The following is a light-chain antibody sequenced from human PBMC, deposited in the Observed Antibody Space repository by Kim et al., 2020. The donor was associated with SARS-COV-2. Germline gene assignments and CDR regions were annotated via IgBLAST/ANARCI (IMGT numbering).Light chain of an antibody. Sequence: DIVMTQSPDSLAVSLGERATINCKSSQSILSSSNNRNYLAWYQHKPRQPPKLLVFLASTRESGVPDRFSGSGSGTDFTLTISSLQAEDVAVYYCQQYYNTPYTFGQGTKLEIK. J-gene: IGKJ2*01. CDR1: QSILSSSNNRNY. CDR2: LAS. CDR3: QQYYNTPYT. V-gene: IGKV4-1*01.